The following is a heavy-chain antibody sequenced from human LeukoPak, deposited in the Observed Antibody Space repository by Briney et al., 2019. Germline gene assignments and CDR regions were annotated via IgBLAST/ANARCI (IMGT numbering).Heavy chain of an antibody. Sequence: ASLKVSCKASGYTFTSYGISWVRQAPGQGLEWMGWISAYNGNTNYAQKLQGRVTMTTDTSTSTAYMELRSLRSDDTAVYYCARVARDYYGSGSLVGAFDIWGQGTMVTVSS. V-gene: IGHV1-18*01. J-gene: IGHJ3*02. CDR2: ISAYNGNT. CDR3: ARVARDYYGSGSLVGAFDI. D-gene: IGHD3-10*01. CDR1: GYTFTSYG.